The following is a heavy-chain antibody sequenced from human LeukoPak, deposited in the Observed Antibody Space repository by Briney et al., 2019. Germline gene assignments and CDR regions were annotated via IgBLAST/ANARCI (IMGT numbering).Heavy chain of an antibody. J-gene: IGHJ5*02. CDR1: GFTFSSFG. CDR2: ISGSGVST. V-gene: IGHV3-23*01. CDR3: ARDNSVEDTAWWFDP. D-gene: IGHD4-23*01. Sequence: PGGSLRLSCAASGFTFSSFGMSWVRQAPGKGLEWVSAISGSGVSTYYADSVKGRFTISRDNSKNSLYLQMNSLRAEDTAVYYCARDNSVEDTAWWFDPWGQGTLVTVSS.